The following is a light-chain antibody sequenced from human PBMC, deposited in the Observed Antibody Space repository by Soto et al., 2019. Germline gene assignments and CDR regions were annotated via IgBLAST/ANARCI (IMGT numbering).Light chain of an antibody. CDR3: QQYEELPLT. Sequence: DVQLTQSPSTLSASVGDRVAISCQASQSVVNYLNWFQQRPGKAPQLLISDASHLEPGVPSRFSGQSSGTDFTLIISSLQPEDFATYYCQQYEELPLTFGGGTRVEV. V-gene: IGKV1-33*01. CDR1: QSVVNY. CDR2: DAS. J-gene: IGKJ4*01.